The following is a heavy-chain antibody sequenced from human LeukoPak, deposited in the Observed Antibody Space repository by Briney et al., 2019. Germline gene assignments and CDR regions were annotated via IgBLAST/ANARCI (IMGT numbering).Heavy chain of an antibody. J-gene: IGHJ4*02. CDR2: INQSGST. CDR3: ARGPRYCSSTSCYELDY. CDR1: GGSFSGYY. Sequence: SETLSLTCTVYGGSFSGYYWSWIRQPPGKGLEWIGEINQSGSTNYNPSLKSRLTISVDTSKNQFSLKLTSVTAADTAVYHCARGPRYCSSTSCYELDYWGQGTLVTVSS. D-gene: IGHD2-2*01. V-gene: IGHV4-34*01.